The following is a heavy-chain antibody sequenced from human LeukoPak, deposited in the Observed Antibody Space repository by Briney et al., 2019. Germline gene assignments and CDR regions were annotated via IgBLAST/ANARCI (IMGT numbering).Heavy chain of an antibody. D-gene: IGHD3-3*01. CDR2: ISGSGGST. J-gene: IGHJ4*02. V-gene: IGHV3-23*01. Sequence: GGSLRLSCAASGFTFSSYAMSWVRQAPGKGLEWVSAISGSGGSTYYADSVKGRFTISRDNSKNTLCLQMNSLRAEDTAVYYCAAAPGPLYDFWSGEDYFDYWGQGTLVTVSS. CDR1: GFTFSSYA. CDR3: AAAPGPLYDFWSGEDYFDY.